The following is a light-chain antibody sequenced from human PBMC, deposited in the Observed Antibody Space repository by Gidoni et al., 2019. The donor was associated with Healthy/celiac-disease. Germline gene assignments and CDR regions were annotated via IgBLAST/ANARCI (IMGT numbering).Light chain of an antibody. CDR2: DAS. J-gene: IGKJ3*01. Sequence: PATLSLSPGERATLSCRASQSVSSYLAWYQQKPGQAPRLLIYDASNRATGIPARFSGSGSGTDFTLTISSLEPEDFAVYYCQQRSNWPLTFGPGTKVDIK. CDR3: QQRSNWPLT. CDR1: QSVSSY. V-gene: IGKV3-11*01.